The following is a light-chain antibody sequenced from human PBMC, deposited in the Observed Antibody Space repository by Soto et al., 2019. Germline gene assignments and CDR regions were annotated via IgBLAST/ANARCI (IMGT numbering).Light chain of an antibody. V-gene: IGKV3-20*01. CDR2: GAS. CDR3: HQYGSSVLT. CDR1: QTINKNY. Sequence: EIVLTQSPGTLSLSPGERATLSCRANQTINKNYFAWYQQKHGQAPRLLLYGASSRATGIPVRFSGSGSGTDFTLTITRLEPEDFAVYYCHQYGSSVLTFGGGTTVEVK. J-gene: IGKJ4*01.